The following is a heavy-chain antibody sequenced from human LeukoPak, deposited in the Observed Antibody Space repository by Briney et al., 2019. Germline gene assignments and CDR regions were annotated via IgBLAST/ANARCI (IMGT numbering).Heavy chain of an antibody. J-gene: IGHJ4*02. CDR3: ARDLSYRMVRGVMGY. Sequence: GRSLRPSCAASGFTFSSYAMHWVCQAPGKGLEWVAVISYDGSNKYYADSVKGRFTISRDNSKNTLYLQMNSLRAEDTAVYYCARDLSYRMVRGVMGYWGQGTLVTVSS. CDR1: GFTFSSYA. V-gene: IGHV3-30-3*01. D-gene: IGHD3-10*01. CDR2: ISYDGSNK.